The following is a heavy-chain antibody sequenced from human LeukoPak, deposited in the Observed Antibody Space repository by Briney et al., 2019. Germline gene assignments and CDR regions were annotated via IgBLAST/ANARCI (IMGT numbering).Heavy chain of an antibody. Sequence: SETLSLTCTVSGGSISSYYWSWIRQPPGKGLEWIGYSYYSGSVNYNPSLESRVTISVDTSKNQFSLKLSSVTAADTAVYYCARGYYDSSGYLISYNWFDPWGQGTLVTVSS. CDR1: GGSISSYY. D-gene: IGHD3-22*01. CDR2: SYYSGSV. J-gene: IGHJ5*02. CDR3: ARGYYDSSGYLISYNWFDP. V-gene: IGHV4-59*01.